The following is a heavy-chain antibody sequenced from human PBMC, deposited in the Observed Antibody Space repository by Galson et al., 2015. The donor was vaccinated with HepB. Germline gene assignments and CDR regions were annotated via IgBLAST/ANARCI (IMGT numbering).Heavy chain of an antibody. CDR3: ARVRYIVLVLPYYYMDV. D-gene: IGHD2-8*02. CDR2: ISSSSSYI. Sequence: SLRLSCAASGFTFSSYSMNWVRQAPGKGLEWVSSISSSSSYIYYADSVKGRFTISRDNAKNSLYLQMNSLRAEDTAVYYCARVRYIVLVLPYYYMDVWGKGTTVTVSS. J-gene: IGHJ6*03. CDR1: GFTFSSYS. V-gene: IGHV3-21*01.